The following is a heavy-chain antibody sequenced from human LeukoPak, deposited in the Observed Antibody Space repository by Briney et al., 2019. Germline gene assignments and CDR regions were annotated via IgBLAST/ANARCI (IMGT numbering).Heavy chain of an antibody. D-gene: IGHD6-6*01. CDR1: GGSFNSYY. V-gene: IGHV4-59*12. CDR3: ARSTQLIGAHREFDY. CDR2: IYYSGST. Sequence: PSETLSLTCTVSGGSFNSYYWSWIRQPPGKGLEWIGYIYYSGSTDYNPSLKSRVTISIDTSKNQFSLQLNSVTPEDTAVYYCARSTQLIGAHREFDYWGQGTLVTVSS. J-gene: IGHJ4*02.